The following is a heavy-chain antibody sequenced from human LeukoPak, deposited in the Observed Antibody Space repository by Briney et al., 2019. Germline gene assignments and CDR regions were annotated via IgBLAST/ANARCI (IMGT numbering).Heavy chain of an antibody. CDR2: MYSSGST. CDR1: GGSISGYY. CDR3: AREGLDIVTTIYYFDY. J-gene: IGHJ4*02. Sequence: PSETLSLTCTVSGGSISGYYWNWIRQPAGKGLEWIGRMYSSGSTYYNPSLKSRVTMSVDKSKNQFSLTMRSVTAADTAVYYSAREGLDIVTTIYYFDYWGQGILVTVSS. D-gene: IGHD5-12*01. V-gene: IGHV4-4*07.